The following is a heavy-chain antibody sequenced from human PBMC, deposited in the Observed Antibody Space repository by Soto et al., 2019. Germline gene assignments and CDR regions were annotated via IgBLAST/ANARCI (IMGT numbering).Heavy chain of an antibody. CDR1: GGSISSYY. V-gene: IGHV4-59*01. J-gene: IGHJ5*02. CDR3: AGGPYSGRGGGWFDP. CDR2: IYYSGST. D-gene: IGHD6-13*01. Sequence: QVQLQESGPGLVKPSETLSLTCTVSGGSISSYYWSWIRQPPGKGLEWIGYIYYSGSTNYNPSPKSRVTISVDTSKTQFSVKLSSATAADTAVYDCAGGPYSGRGGGWFDPWGRGTLVVVSA.